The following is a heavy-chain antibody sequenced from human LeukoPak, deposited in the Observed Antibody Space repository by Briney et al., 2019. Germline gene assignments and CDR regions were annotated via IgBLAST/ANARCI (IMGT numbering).Heavy chain of an antibody. CDR3: ARLFSSSWYRGAFDL. CDR1: GGSISSSSYY. J-gene: IGHJ3*01. Sequence: SETLSLTCTVSGGSISSSSYYWGWIRQPPGKGLEWIGSIYYSGNTYYNPSLKSRVTISVDTSKNQFSLKLSSVTAADTAVYYCARLFSSSWYRGAFDLWGQGTMVTVSS. V-gene: IGHV4-39*01. CDR2: IYYSGNT. D-gene: IGHD6-13*01.